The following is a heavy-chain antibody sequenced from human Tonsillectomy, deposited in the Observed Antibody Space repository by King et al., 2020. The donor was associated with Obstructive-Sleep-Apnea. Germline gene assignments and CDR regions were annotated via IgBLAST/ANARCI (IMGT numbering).Heavy chain of an antibody. J-gene: IGHJ4*02. Sequence: VQLQQWGAGLLKPSETLSLTCAVSGGSFSGYYWSWIRQPPGKGLEWIGEINHSGSTNYNPSLKSRVTISVDTSKNQFSLKLSSVTAADTAVYYCARGGGVVVAATLFDYWGQGTLVTVSS. CDR3: ARGGGVVVAATLFDY. CDR2: INHSGST. CDR1: GGSFSGYY. D-gene: IGHD2-15*01. V-gene: IGHV4-34*01.